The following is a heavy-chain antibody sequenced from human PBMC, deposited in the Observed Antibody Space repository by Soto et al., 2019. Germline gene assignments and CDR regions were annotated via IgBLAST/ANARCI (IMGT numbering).Heavy chain of an antibody. CDR3: AKGGRTWYGFDY. CDR1: AVTFTSYF. D-gene: IGHD6-13*01. J-gene: IGHJ4*02. CDR2: INPNGGST. Sequence: GASVKVSCKAPAVTFTSYFMHWVRQAPGHGLEWIGVINPNGGSTKFAQTFQGRVTMTGDTSTSTVYMELRSLRAEDTAVYFCAKGGRTWYGFDYWGQGTLVTVSS. V-gene: IGHV1-46*01.